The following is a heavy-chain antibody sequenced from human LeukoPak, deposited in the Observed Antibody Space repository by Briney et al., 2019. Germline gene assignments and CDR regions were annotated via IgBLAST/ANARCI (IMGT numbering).Heavy chain of an antibody. V-gene: IGHV3-7*03. J-gene: IGHJ4*02. CDR2: IKLDGSEK. D-gene: IGHD3-3*01. CDR1: GSTFGKYW. CDR3: ARDQYDTWSRRGNFDS. Sequence: QPGGSLRLSCVASGSTFGKYWMSWVRQAPGKGLEWVANIKLDGSEKNYVDSVKGRFTISRDNTKNSLYLQMNSLRAEDTAVFYCARDQYDTWSRRGNFDSWGQGTLVIVSS.